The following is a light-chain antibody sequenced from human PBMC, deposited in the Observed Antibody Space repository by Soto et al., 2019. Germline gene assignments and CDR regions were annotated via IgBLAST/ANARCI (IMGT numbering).Light chain of an antibody. CDR3: QHLGIT. V-gene: IGKV3-20*01. CDR2: GAS. CDR1: QSLTYND. J-gene: IGKJ5*01. Sequence: VLPQSPGTLSLSPGARAPLSRRTRQSLTYNDFAWYEQKHGRALRLPIDGASTKATGIPDRFSGSGSGIDFTLTISRLEPEDFAVYYCQHLGITFGQGTKLDIK.